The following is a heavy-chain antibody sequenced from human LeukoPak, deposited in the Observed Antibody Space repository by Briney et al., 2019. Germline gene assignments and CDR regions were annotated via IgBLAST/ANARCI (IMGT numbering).Heavy chain of an antibody. CDR1: GFTFSSYS. V-gene: IGHV3-53*01. CDR2: IYSGSST. CDR3: ARDRSSGWYVYDY. Sequence: GGSLRLSCAASGFTFSSYSMNWVRQAPGKGLEWVSVIYSGSSTYYAESVKGRFTISRNTSKNTLYLQMNSLRADDTAVYYCARDRSSGWYVYDYWGQGTLVTVSS. J-gene: IGHJ4*02. D-gene: IGHD6-19*01.